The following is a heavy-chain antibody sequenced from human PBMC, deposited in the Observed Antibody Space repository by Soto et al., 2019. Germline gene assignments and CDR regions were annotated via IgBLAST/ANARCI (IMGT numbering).Heavy chain of an antibody. Sequence: SETLSLTCTVSGGSISSGGYYWNWIRQHPVKGLEWIGYIYYSGNTYYNPALKSRVTISVDTSKNQFSLRLSSVTAADTAVYYCASLLTLVRGYVMDVWGQGTTVTVSS. CDR3: ASLLTLVRGYVMDV. J-gene: IGHJ6*02. D-gene: IGHD3-10*01. CDR2: IYYSGNT. CDR1: GGSISSGGYY. V-gene: IGHV4-31*03.